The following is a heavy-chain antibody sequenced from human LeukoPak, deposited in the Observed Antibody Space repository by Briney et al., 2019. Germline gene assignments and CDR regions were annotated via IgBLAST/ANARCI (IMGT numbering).Heavy chain of an antibody. CDR1: GFTFSDYY. J-gene: IGHJ4*02. Sequence: GSLRLSCAASGFTFSDYYMSWLRQAPGKGLEWVSYISSSSSYIYYADSVKGRFTISRDNAKNSLYLQMNSLRAEDTAVYYCARGSIAVAGTLDYWGQGTLVTVSS. V-gene: IGHV3-11*06. D-gene: IGHD6-19*01. CDR2: ISSSSSYI. CDR3: ARGSIAVAGTLDY.